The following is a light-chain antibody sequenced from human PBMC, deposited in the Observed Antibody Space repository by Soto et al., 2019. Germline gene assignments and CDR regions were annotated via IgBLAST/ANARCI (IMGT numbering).Light chain of an antibody. CDR3: QQYQNWPRT. V-gene: IGKV3-15*01. CDR2: GAS. Sequence: EIVMTQSPATLSVSPGERATLSCRASQSISSNVAWYQQKFGQAPGLLMYGASIRATSFPARFSGSGSGTEFTLTIRSLQSEDVAVYYCQQYQNWPRTFGQGTKV. J-gene: IGKJ1*01. CDR1: QSISSN.